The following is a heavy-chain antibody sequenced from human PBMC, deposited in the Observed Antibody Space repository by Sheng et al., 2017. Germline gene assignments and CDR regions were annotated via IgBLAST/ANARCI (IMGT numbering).Heavy chain of an antibody. CDR2: IYYSGST. CDR1: GGSISSYY. V-gene: IGHV4-59*01. D-gene: IGHD2-21*02. Sequence: QVQLQESGPGLVKPSETLSLTCTVSGGSISSYYWSWIRQPPGKGLEWIGYIYYSGSTNYNPSLKSRVTISVDTSKNQFSLKLSSVTAADTAVYYCARDNIVVVTAHYYYYGMDVWGQGTTVTVSS. CDR3: ARDNIVVVTAHYYYYGMDV. J-gene: IGHJ6*02.